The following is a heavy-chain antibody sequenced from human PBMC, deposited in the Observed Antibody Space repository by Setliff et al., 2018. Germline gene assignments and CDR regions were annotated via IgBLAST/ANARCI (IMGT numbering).Heavy chain of an antibody. CDR2: INPNGGST. D-gene: IGHD2-15*01. Sequence: GASVKVSCKASGYTFTSHYIHWVRQAPGQGLEWMGIINPNGGSTTYAQKFQGTVTMTRDTSTNTVSMELSSLISEDTAVYYCARMSHCSGGSCYSGYWGQGTLVTVSS. V-gene: IGHV1-46*01. J-gene: IGHJ4*02. CDR3: ARMSHCSGGSCYSGY. CDR1: GYTFTSHY.